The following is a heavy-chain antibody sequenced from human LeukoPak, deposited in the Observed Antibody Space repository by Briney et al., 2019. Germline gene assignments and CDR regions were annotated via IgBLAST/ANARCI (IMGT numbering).Heavy chain of an antibody. CDR2: IKSKTDGGTT. J-gene: IGHJ4*02. D-gene: IGHD3-10*01. CDR3: TTSLWFGELSHPHDDY. CDR1: GFTFSNAW. Sequence: GGSLRLSCAASGFTFSNAWMSWVRQAPGKGLEWVGRIKSKTDGGTTDYAAPVKGRFTISRDDSKNTLYLQMNSLKTEYTAVYYCTTSLWFGELSHPHDDYWGQGTLVTVSS. V-gene: IGHV3-15*01.